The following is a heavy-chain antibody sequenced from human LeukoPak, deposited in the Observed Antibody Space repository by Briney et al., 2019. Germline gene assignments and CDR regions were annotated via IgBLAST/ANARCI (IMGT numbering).Heavy chain of an antibody. D-gene: IGHD1-14*01. CDR2: IHNSGRT. CDR1: GGSVSSYY. CDR3: ARHGTISSESYFDY. V-gene: IGHV4-59*08. Sequence: PSETLSLTCSVFGGSVSSYYWSWIRQSPGKGLEWIGYIHNSGRTNYNPSLKSRVTGFVDTSKNQVSLRLSSVTAADTAVYYCARHGTISSESYFDYWGQGALVTVPS. J-gene: IGHJ4*02.